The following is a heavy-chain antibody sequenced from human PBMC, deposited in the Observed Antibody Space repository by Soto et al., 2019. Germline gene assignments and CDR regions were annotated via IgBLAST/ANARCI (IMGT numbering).Heavy chain of an antibody. CDR1: GFTFSNYA. CDR3: AKIAEAVAGTVYGY. V-gene: IGHV3-23*01. Sequence: EVQLLDSGGGLVQPGGSLRLSCAASGFTFSNYAMGWVRQAPGKGLEWVSAIGGSGGRANYADSVKGRFTISRDNSKNTLYRQMNSRRADDTAVYYCAKIAEAVAGTVYGYWGQGTLVTVSS. CDR2: IGGSGGRA. D-gene: IGHD6-19*01. J-gene: IGHJ4*02.